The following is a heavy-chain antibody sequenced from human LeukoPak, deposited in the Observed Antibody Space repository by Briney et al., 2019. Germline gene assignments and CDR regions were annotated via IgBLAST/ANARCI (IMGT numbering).Heavy chain of an antibody. CDR1: GGSIGSYY. Sequence: PSETLSLTCTVSGGSIGSYYWSWIRQPPGKGLECIGYIYYSGSTNYNPSLNSRVTISVDTSNNQFSLKLSSVTAAETAVYYCARAFDIWGQGTMVTVSS. CDR2: IYYSGST. V-gene: IGHV4-59*01. CDR3: ARAFDI. J-gene: IGHJ3*02.